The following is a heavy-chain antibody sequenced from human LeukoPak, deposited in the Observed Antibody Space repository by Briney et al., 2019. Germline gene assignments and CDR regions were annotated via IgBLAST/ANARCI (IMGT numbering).Heavy chain of an antibody. CDR2: IYYSGST. V-gene: IGHV4-59*01. CDR1: GGSNSSYY. CDR3: ARAYDFWSDNWFDP. D-gene: IGHD3-3*01. Sequence: PSETLSLTCTVSGGSNSSYYWSWIRQRPGKGLEWIGYIYYSGSTNYNPSLKSRVTISVDTSKNQFSLKLSSVTAADTAVYYCARAYDFWSDNWFDPWGQGTLVTVSS. J-gene: IGHJ5*02.